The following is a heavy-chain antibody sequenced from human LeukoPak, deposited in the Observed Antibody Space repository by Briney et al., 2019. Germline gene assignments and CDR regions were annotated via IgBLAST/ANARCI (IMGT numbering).Heavy chain of an antibody. CDR2: IRSKAYGGTT. CDR3: TRDPIPVGATAEGY. V-gene: IGHV3-49*04. J-gene: IGHJ4*02. D-gene: IGHD1-26*01. Sequence: GGSLRLSCTASGFIFGDYAMSWVRQAPGKGLEWVGFIRSKAYGGTTEYAASVKGRFTISRDDSKSIAYLQMNSLKTEDTAVYYCTRDPIPVGATAEGYWGQGTLVTVSS. CDR1: GFIFGDYA.